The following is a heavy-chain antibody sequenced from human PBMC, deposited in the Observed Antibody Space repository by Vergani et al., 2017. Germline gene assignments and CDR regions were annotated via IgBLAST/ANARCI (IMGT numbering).Heavy chain of an antibody. Sequence: QVQLVESGGGVVQPGRSLRLSCAASGFTFSSYGMHWVRQAPGKGLEWVAVIWYDGSNKYYADSVKGRFTISRDNSKNTLYLQMNSLRAEDTAVYYCARRYSYALDRYYYYYMDGWGKGTTVTVSS. CDR2: IWYDGSNK. J-gene: IGHJ6*03. D-gene: IGHD5-18*01. CDR3: ARRYSYALDRYYYYYMDG. CDR1: GFTFSSYG. V-gene: IGHV3-33*01.